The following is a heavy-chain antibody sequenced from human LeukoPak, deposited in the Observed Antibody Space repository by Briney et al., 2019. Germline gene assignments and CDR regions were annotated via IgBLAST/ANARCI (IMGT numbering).Heavy chain of an antibody. CDR1: GFTVSSNY. CDR3: ARVGGIAAAEGYYFDY. V-gene: IGHV3-66*01. CDR2: IYSGGST. J-gene: IGHJ4*02. D-gene: IGHD6-13*01. Sequence: GGSLRLSCAASGFTVSSNYMSWVRQAPGKGLEWVSVIYSGGSTYYADSVKGRFTISRDNSKNTLYLQMNSLRAEDTAVYYCARVGGIAAAEGYYFDYWGQGILVTVSS.